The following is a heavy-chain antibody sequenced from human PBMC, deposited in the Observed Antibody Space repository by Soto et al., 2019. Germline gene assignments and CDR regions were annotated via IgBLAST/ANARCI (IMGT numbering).Heavy chain of an antibody. CDR3: ARAMDPASSYNWFDP. V-gene: IGHV4-30-4*01. CDR2: IYHSGST. Sequence: PSETLSLTCTVSGGSITSGVYYWSWIRQAPGKGLEWIGYIYHSGSTYYSPSLKSQSTISADTSKNQFSLKLTSVTAADTAVYYCARAMDPASSYNWFDPWGQGTLVTVSS. D-gene: IGHD2-2*03. J-gene: IGHJ5*02. CDR1: GGSITSGVYY.